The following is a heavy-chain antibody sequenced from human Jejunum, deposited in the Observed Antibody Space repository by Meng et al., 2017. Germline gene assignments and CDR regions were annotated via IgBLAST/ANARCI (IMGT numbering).Heavy chain of an antibody. CDR3: TTYGSGSFAY. D-gene: IGHD3-10*01. J-gene: IGHJ4*02. CDR2: INRNADGGTA. V-gene: IGHV3-15*01. CDR1: GFTFSNSW. Sequence: GASLKISCAASGFTFSNSWMSWVRQAPGKGLEWVGRINRNADGGTANYPAPVKGRFSISRDDSQNRLYLQMSSLKTEDTAVYYCTTYGSGSFAYWGQGTRVTVSS.